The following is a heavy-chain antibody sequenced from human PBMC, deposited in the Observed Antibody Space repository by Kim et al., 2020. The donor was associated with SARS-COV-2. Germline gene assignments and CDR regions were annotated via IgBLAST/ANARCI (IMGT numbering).Heavy chain of an antibody. CDR2: ISYDGSNK. D-gene: IGHD6-13*01. CDR1: GFTFSSYA. J-gene: IGHJ6*02. Sequence: GGSLRLSCAASGFTFSSYAMHWVRQAPGKGLEWVAVISYDGSNKYYEDSVKGRITITRDNSKNTLYLQMNRLRAEDTAVYYCARNYGSSRWYWKYYYGMDLWGQGTTVTVSS. V-gene: IGHV3-30*04. CDR3: ARNYGSSRWYWKYYYGMDL.